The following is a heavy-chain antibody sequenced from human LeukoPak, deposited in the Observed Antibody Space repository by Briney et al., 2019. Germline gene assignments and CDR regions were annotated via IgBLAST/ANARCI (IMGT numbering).Heavy chain of an antibody. CDR1: GFSFSSYW. D-gene: IGHD3-10*01. J-gene: IGHJ3*02. Sequence: GGSLRLSCAASGFSFSSYWMHWVRQVPGKGLVWVSRINSDGSNTNYADSVKGRFTISRDNAENTLYLQMNSLRAEDTAVYYCVRWGLGKGEAFDIWGQGTMVTVSS. CDR3: VRWGLGKGEAFDI. V-gene: IGHV3-74*01. CDR2: INSDGSNT.